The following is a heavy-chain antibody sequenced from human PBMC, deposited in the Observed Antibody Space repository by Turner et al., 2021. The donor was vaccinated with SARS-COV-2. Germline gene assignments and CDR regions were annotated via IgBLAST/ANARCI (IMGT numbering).Heavy chain of an antibody. D-gene: IGHD4-17*01. Sequence: QVHLQESRPGLWKPSQTLSLTCTVSGGSISSGGYYWSWIRQHPGKGLEWIGYIYYSGSTYYNPALKSRVTISVETSKNQFSLKLSSVTAADTAVYYCARDYGGNSNYFDYWGQGTLVTVSS. CDR2: IYYSGST. V-gene: IGHV4-31*03. CDR3: ARDYGGNSNYFDY. CDR1: GGSISSGGYY. J-gene: IGHJ4*02.